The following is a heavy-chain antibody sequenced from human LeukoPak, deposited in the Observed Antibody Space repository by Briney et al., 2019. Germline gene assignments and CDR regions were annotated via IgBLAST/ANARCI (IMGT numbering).Heavy chain of an antibody. V-gene: IGHV3-7*01. CDR1: GFTFSSYW. CDR2: IKQDGNEK. Sequence: PGGSLRLSCAASGFTFSSYWMSWVRQAPGKGLEWVANIKQDGNEKYYVDSVKDRFTISRDNAKNSLYLQMNSLRAEDTVVYYCARTGGSSGWYSPALLKYYFDYWGQGTLVTVSS. CDR3: ARTGGSSGWYSPALLKYYFDY. D-gene: IGHD6-19*01. J-gene: IGHJ4*02.